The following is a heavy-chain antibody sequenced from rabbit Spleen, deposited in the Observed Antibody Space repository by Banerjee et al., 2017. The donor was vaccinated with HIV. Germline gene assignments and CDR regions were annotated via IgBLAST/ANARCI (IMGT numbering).Heavy chain of an antibody. CDR3: ARDGSGGISYYFNL. D-gene: IGHD1-1*01. J-gene: IGHJ4*01. CDR2: IYTDTETT. V-gene: IGHV1S45*01. CDR1: GFTFSSYW. Sequence: QEQLEESAGGLVQPGGSLKLSCKASGFTFSSYWICWVRQAPGKGLELIACIYTDTETTYYTTWAKGRFTISKTSSTAVTLQMTSLTAADTATYFCARDGSGGISYYFNLWGPGTLVTVS.